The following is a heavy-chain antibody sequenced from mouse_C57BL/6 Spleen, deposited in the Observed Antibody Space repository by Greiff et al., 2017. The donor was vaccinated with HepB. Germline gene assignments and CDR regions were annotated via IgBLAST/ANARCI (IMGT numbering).Heavy chain of an antibody. D-gene: IGHD3-2*02. CDR2: INPSSGYT. CDR1: GYTFTSYT. Sequence: VQLQQSGAELARPGASVKMSCKASGYTFTSYTMHWVKQRPGQGLEWIGYINPSSGYTKYNQKFKDKATLTADKSSSTAYMQLSSLTSEDSAVYYCARGAQAARAMDYWGQGTSVTVSS. CDR3: ARGAQAARAMDY. V-gene: IGHV1-4*01. J-gene: IGHJ4*01.